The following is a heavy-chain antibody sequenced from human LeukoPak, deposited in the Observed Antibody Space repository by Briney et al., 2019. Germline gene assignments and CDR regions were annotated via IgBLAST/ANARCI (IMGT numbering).Heavy chain of an antibody. Sequence: GGSLRLSCAASGFTVSSNYMSWVRQAPGKGLEWVSVIYSGGNTYYADSVKGRFTISRDNSKNTLYLQMNSLRAEDTAVYYCARADGGSYPGDFDYWGQGTQVTVSS. V-gene: IGHV3-53*01. CDR3: ARADGGSYPGDFDY. D-gene: IGHD1-26*01. J-gene: IGHJ4*02. CDR1: GFTVSSNY. CDR2: IYSGGNT.